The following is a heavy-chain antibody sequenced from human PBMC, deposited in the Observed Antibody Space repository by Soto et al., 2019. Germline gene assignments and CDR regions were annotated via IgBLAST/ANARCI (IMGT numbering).Heavy chain of an antibody. Sequence: QVQLVQSGAEVKKPGSSVKVSCKTSGGTFSTSAISWVRQAPGQGLEWVGGIMPVFPTPDYAQNFQGRVTITADDSTTTAYLELTSLRADDTAVYYCARDKDRLKVGGNYYYMLDVWGQGTAITVSS. CDR2: IMPVFPTP. V-gene: IGHV1-69*12. CDR3: ARDKDRLKVGGNYYYMLDV. D-gene: IGHD2-2*01. CDR1: GGTFSTSA. J-gene: IGHJ6*02.